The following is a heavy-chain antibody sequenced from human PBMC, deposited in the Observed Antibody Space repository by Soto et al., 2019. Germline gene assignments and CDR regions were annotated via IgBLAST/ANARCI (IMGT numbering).Heavy chain of an antibody. D-gene: IGHD3-16*01. CDR3: ARDVTGGSRLGQRSEYFDY. V-gene: IGHV3-30*03. CDR2: TSYDGSYK. Sequence: QVQLVESGGGVVQSGRSLRLSCVASGFIFSTYGMHWVRQAPGMGLEWVAATSYDGSYKYYADSVKGRFTVSRDNSKNTVYLEINSLTDEDTALYSCARDVTGGSRLGQRSEYFDYWGRGTLVTVSS. J-gene: IGHJ4*02. CDR1: GFIFSTYG.